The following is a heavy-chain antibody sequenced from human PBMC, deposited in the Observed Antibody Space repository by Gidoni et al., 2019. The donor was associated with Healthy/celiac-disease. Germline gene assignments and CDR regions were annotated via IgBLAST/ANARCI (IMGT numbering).Heavy chain of an antibody. CDR1: GFTFGDYA. CDR2: IRSKAYGGTT. D-gene: IGHD6-19*01. CDR3: TRDLGSDSSGWTTGYYYYYGMDV. V-gene: IGHV3-49*03. J-gene: IGHJ6*02. Sequence: EVQLVESGGGLVQPGRSLRLSCTASGFTFGDYAMSWFRQAPGKGLEWVGFIRSKAYGGTTEYAASVKGRFTISRDDSKSIAYLQMNSLKTEDTAVYYCTRDLGSDSSGWTTGYYYYYGMDVWGQGTTVTVSS.